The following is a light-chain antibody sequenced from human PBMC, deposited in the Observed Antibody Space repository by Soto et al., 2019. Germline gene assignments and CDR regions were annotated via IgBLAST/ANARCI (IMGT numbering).Light chain of an antibody. J-gene: IGKJ2*01. CDR3: QQYNDCPRT. CDR2: GAS. CDR1: QSFSSK. V-gene: IGKV3-15*01. Sequence: EIVMTQSPVTLSVSPGERATLSCRASQSFSSKLAWYQQKPGQAPRLLIYGASTRATGIPARFSGSGSGTEFTLTISSLQSEDFAVYYCQQYNDCPRTFGQGTKLEIK.